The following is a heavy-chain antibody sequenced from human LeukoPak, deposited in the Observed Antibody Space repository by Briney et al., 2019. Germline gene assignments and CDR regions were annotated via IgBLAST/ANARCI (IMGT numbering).Heavy chain of an antibody. CDR1: GGSISGYY. V-gene: IGHV4-59*08. D-gene: IGHD2-15*01. J-gene: IGHJ4*02. CDR3: ASRSAVVTYFNY. CDR2: IYYSGST. Sequence: SETLSLTCTVSGGSISGYYWSWIRQPPGKGLEWIGYIYYSGSTNYNPSLKSRVTISVDTSKNQFSLRLSSVTAADTAVYYCASRSAVVTYFNYWGQGTLVTVSS.